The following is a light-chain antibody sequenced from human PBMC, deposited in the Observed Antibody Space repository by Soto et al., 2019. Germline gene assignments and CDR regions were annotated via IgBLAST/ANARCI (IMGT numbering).Light chain of an antibody. Sequence: EIVLAQSPATLSLSPGERATLSCRASQSVSSYLAWYQQKPGQAPRLLIYDASTRATGIPARFSGSGSGTDFTLTISSLAPEDFAVYYCQQRSNWPITFGQGTRLEIK. J-gene: IGKJ5*01. V-gene: IGKV3-11*01. CDR1: QSVSSY. CDR3: QQRSNWPIT. CDR2: DAS.